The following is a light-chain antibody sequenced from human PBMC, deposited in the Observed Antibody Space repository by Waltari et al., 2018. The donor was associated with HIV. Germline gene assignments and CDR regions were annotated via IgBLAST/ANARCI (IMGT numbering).Light chain of an antibody. J-gene: IGKJ1*01. CDR2: GAS. Sequence: IQLTQSPSTLSVSVGDRVTLTCRASESISTCLVLYQQNPGKAPRLLIFGASSLQNGVPSRFIGGGSGTDFTLTISSLQPDDFATYYCQHYKSSFRTFGQGTRVEMK. CDR1: ESISTC. CDR3: QHYKSSFRT. V-gene: IGKV1-5*03.